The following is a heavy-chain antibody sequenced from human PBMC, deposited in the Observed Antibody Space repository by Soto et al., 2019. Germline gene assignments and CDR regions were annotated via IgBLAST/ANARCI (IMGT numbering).Heavy chain of an antibody. CDR1: GFTFTSSA. J-gene: IGHJ5*02. CDR2: IVVGSGKT. Sequence: QMQLVQSGPEVKKPGTSVKVSCKASGFTFTSSAMQLVRQARGQRLEWIGWIVVGSGKTNYAQKFQERVTITRDMSTSTAYMELSSLRSEDTAVYYCAAGLRKYNWFDPWGQGTLVTVSS. CDR3: AAGLRKYNWFDP. V-gene: IGHV1-58*02. D-gene: IGHD2-15*01.